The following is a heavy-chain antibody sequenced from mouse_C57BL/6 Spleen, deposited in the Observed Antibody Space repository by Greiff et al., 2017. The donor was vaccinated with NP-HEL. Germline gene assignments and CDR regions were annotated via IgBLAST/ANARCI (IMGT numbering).Heavy chain of an antibody. CDR1: GYTFTDYE. CDR2: IDPETGGT. J-gene: IGHJ3*01. V-gene: IGHV1-15*01. Sequence: VQLQESGAELVRPGASVTLSCKASGYTFTDYEMHWVKQTPVHGLEWIGAIDPETGGTAYNQKFKGKAILTADKSSSTAYMELRSLTSEDSAVYYCTRRYGSSYVGFAYWGQGTLVTVSA. CDR3: TRRYGSSYVGFAY. D-gene: IGHD1-1*01.